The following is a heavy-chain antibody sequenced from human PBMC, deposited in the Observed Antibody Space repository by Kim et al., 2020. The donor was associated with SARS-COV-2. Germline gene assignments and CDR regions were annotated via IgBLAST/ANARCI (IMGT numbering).Heavy chain of an antibody. Sequence: VKGRFTITRDNSKNTLFLKMNSLRAEDTAVYYCAKRGDDGSGTYYHFGMDVWGQGTTVTVSS. V-gene: IGHV3-30*02. J-gene: IGHJ6*02. CDR3: AKRGDDGSGTYYHFGMDV. D-gene: IGHD3-10*01.